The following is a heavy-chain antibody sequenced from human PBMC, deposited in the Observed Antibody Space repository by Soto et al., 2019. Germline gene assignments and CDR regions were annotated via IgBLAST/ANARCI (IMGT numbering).Heavy chain of an antibody. CDR1: GFTFSSYS. CDR2: ISGSGVST. D-gene: IGHD3-22*01. Sequence: PGGSLRLSCAACGFTFSSYSISWVRQAPWKGLEWVSAISGSGVSTYYADSVKGRFTISRDNSKNTLYLQMNSLRAEDRAVYYFESSSRPAYYHSSGYRAWFDPLGQRTLVTVCS. J-gene: IGHJ5*02. V-gene: IGHV3-23*01. CDR3: ESSSRPAYYHSSGYRAWFDP.